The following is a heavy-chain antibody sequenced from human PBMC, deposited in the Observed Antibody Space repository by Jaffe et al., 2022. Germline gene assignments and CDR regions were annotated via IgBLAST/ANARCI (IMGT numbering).Heavy chain of an antibody. Sequence: QVQLQESGPGLVKPSGTLSLTCAVSGGSISSSNWWSWVRQPPGKGLEWIGEIYHSGSTNYNPSLKSRVTISVDKSKNQFSLKLSSVTAADTAVYYCARFSPSGNTMVQGARPFDAFDIWGQGTMVTVSS. CDR3: ARFSPSGNTMVQGARPFDAFDI. CDR2: IYHSGST. CDR1: GGSISSSNW. J-gene: IGHJ3*02. D-gene: IGHD3-10*01. V-gene: IGHV4-4*02.